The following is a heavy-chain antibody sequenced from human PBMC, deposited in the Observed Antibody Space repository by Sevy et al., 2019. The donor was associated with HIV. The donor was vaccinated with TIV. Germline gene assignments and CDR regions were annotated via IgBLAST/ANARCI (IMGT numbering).Heavy chain of an antibody. Sequence: GGSLRLSCAASGFTFSTYAMTWGRQAPGKGLEWVSVITISGGSTYYADSVKGRFTISRDNSKNNLYLQMNSLRAEDTAVYYCAKDRVSGTYYTGDFDYWGQGTLVTVSS. CDR2: ITISGGST. J-gene: IGHJ4*02. CDR1: GFTFSTYA. V-gene: IGHV3-23*01. CDR3: AKDRVSGTYYTGDFDY. D-gene: IGHD3-10*01.